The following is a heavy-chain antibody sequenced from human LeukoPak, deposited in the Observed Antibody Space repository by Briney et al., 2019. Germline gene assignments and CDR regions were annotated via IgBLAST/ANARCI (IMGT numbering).Heavy chain of an antibody. CDR3: GKEPWEGSGYIHY. D-gene: IGHD3-3*01. Sequence: PGGSLRPSCAASGFIFSNYPMTWVRQAPGMGLEWVSAISGFGDKTVYADSVKGRFTISRDNSQSTLHLQMNSLKAEDTAIYYCGKEPWEGSGYIHYWGQGILVTVSS. CDR1: GFIFSNYP. J-gene: IGHJ4*02. CDR2: ISGFGDKT. V-gene: IGHV3-23*01.